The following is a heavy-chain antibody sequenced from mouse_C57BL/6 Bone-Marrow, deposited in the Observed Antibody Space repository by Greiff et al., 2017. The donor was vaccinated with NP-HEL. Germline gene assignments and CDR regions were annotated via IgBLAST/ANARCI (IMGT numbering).Heavy chain of an antibody. J-gene: IGHJ4*01. CDR2: ISNGGGST. V-gene: IGHV5-12*01. CDR1: GFTFSDYY. CDR3: ARHLGYYAMDY. D-gene: IGHD3-3*01. Sequence: EVHLVESGGGLVQPGGSLKLSCAASGFTFSDYYMYWVRQTPEKRLEWVAYISNGGGSTYYPDTVKGRFTISRDNAKHTLYLQMSRLKSEDTAMYYCARHLGYYAMDYWGQGTSVTVSS.